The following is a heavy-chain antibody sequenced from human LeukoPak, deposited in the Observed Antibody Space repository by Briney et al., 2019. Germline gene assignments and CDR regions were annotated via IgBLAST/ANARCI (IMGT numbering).Heavy chain of an antibody. J-gene: IGHJ4*02. Sequence: GRSRRLSCAAAAFTFSSYCMSWVRHAPGKWLEWVSNIKEDGTQNYYVDSVKGRFPISRDNAKISLYLQMNSLRAEDTALYYCLRDYQGYGGQGTLVSVSS. CDR1: AFTFSSYC. CDR2: IKEDGTQN. V-gene: IGHV3-7*01. CDR3: LRDYQGY. D-gene: IGHD6-13*01.